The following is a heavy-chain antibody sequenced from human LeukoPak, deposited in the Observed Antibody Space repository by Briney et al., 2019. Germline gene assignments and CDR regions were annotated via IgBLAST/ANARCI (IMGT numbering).Heavy chain of an antibody. CDR3: ARARQWLDAFDI. CDR2: ISYDGSNK. D-gene: IGHD6-19*01. V-gene: IGHV3-30*04. CDR1: GFTFSSYA. Sequence: PGGSLRLSCAASGFTFSSYAMHWVRQAPGKGLEWVAVISYDGSNKYYADSVKGRFTISRDNSKNTLYLQMNSLRAEDTAVYYCARARQWLDAFDIWGQGTMVTVSS. J-gene: IGHJ3*02.